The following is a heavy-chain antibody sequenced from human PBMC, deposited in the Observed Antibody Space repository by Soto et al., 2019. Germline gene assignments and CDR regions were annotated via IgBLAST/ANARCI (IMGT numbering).Heavy chain of an antibody. D-gene: IGHD3-10*01. CDR1: GGSISSSSYC. J-gene: IGHJ5*02. Sequence: PSETLSLTCTVSGGSISSSSYCWGWVRQPPGEGLEWIGSIYYSGSTYYNPSLKSRVTISVDTSKNQFSLKLRSVTAADTAVYYCARHSYYYGSTFGCWLDPWGQGTLVTVSS. CDR2: IYYSGST. V-gene: IGHV4-39*01. CDR3: ARHSYYYGSTFGCWLDP.